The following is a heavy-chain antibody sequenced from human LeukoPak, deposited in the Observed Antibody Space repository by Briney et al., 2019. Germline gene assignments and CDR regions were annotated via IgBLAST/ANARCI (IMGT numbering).Heavy chain of an antibody. CDR2: ISDSGDST. CDR3: ARVGGITLALAPSPFPDYNYYYMDV. D-gene: IGHD3-10*01. CDR1: GFTFNMYA. J-gene: IGHJ6*03. Sequence: GGSLRLSCAASGFTFNMYAMSWVRQAPGRGLEWVSFISDSGDSTYYAESVKGRFTISRDNAKKSLYLQMNSLRAEDTAVYYCARVGGITLALAPSPFPDYNYYYMDVWGKGTTVTVSS. V-gene: IGHV3-23*01.